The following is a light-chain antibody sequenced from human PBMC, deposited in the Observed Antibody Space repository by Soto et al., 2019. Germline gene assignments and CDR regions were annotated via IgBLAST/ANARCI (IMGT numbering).Light chain of an antibody. V-gene: IGLV2-14*01. Sequence: QSALTQPASVSGSPGQSITIFCTGSSSDVGGYNYVSWYQQHPGKAPKLIIYEVNNRPSGISNRFSGSKSGNTASLTISGLQAEDEADYYCSSYKSTSTPYVFGNGTKVTVL. CDR3: SSYKSTSTPYV. CDR1: SSDVGGYNY. CDR2: EVN. J-gene: IGLJ1*01.